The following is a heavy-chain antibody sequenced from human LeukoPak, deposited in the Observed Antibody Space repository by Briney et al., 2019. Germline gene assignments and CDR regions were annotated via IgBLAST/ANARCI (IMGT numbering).Heavy chain of an antibody. CDR2: ISAHNGNT. Sequence: ASVKVSCKASGYTFTSYYMHWVRQAPGQGLEWMGWISAHNGNTKNAQKVQGRVTMTTDTSTRTAYMELRSLRSDDTAVYHCARDRGYSGYAEYYFDYWGQGTLVTVSS. CDR3: ARDRGYSGYAEYYFDY. D-gene: IGHD5-12*01. CDR1: GYTFTSYY. V-gene: IGHV1-18*04. J-gene: IGHJ4*02.